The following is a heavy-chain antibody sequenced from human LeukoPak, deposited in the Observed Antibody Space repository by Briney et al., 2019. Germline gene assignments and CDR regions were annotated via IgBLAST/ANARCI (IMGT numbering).Heavy chain of an antibody. Sequence: AGSLTLSCAASGFTFDDYGMSWVRPPPGKGLEWVCGINWNGGNTGYADSVKGRFTISRDTAKHSLSLQINSLRADDTAWYLGARDRGPGTVTTFDYWGQGTLVTVSS. V-gene: IGHV3-20*04. J-gene: IGHJ4*02. CDR1: GFTFDDYG. D-gene: IGHD4-17*01. CDR3: ARDRGPGTVTTFDY. CDR2: INWNGGNT.